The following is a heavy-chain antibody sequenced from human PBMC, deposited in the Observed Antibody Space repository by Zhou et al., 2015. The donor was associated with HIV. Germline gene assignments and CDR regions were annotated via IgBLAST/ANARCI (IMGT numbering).Heavy chain of an antibody. CDR3: AGAWYYYAN. Sequence: QVQLVQSGAEVKKPGSSVKVSCKASGGSFSTDGISWVRQAPGQGLEWVGGIIPIFGTVNYAQKFQGRVTITADRSTSTAYMELSSLRSEDTAVYYCAGAWYYYANWGQGTLVTVSS. J-gene: IGHJ4*02. CDR2: IIPIFGTV. V-gene: IGHV1-69*06. D-gene: IGHD3-10*01. CDR1: GGSFSTDG.